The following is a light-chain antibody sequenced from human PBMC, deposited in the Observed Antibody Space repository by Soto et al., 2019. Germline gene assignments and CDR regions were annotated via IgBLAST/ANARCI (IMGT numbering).Light chain of an antibody. CDR2: DAS. J-gene: IGKJ4*01. Sequence: EIVLTQSPATLSLSPGERATLSCRASQTVSSYLAWYQQKAGQAPRPLIYDASNRAPGIPARFSGSGSGTDFTLTISRLEPEDFSGYYCQQRSSWPLTFGGGTKVEIK. CDR3: QQRSSWPLT. CDR1: QTVSSY. V-gene: IGKV3-11*01.